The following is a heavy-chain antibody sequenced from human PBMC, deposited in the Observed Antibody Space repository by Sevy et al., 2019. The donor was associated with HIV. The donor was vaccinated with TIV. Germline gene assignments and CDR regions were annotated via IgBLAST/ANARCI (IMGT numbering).Heavy chain of an antibody. V-gene: IGHV3-11*01. D-gene: IGHD3-10*01. CDR3: AGDSRVHNFGPGSYYPDYFDV. Sequence: GGSLRLSCAASGFSFTSHYINWIRQAPGKGLEWISYISTSGGAVYYAVSVKGRFTISRDNGKNTVDLQMNTLRDEDTAVYYGAGDSRVHNFGPGSYYPDYFDVWGQGTMVTVSS. CDR1: GFSFTSHY. J-gene: IGHJ3*01. CDR2: ISTSGGAV.